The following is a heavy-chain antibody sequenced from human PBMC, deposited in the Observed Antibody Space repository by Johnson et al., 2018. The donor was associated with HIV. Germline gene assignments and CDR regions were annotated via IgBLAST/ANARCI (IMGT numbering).Heavy chain of an antibody. Sequence: VQLVESGGGLVQPGRSLRLSCTASGFTFGDYAMSWVRQAPGKGLEWVGFIRSKAYGGTPEYAASVTGRFTISRDDSKSIAYLQMNILKTEETAVYYCTRVWFGELSAFDIWGQGTMVTVSS. J-gene: IGHJ3*02. V-gene: IGHV3-49*04. CDR1: GFTFGDYA. D-gene: IGHD3-10*01. CDR2: IRSKAYGGTP. CDR3: TRVWFGELSAFDI.